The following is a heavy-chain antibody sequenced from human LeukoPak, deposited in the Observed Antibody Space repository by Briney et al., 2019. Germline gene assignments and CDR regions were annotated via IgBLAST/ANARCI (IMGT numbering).Heavy chain of an antibody. Sequence: SETLSLTCTVSGGSISSYYWSWIGQPPGKGLEWIGYLYYSGTTYYNPSLRSRVTISVDTSKNQFSLKLSSVTAADTAVYYCASVIRRAWRAFDIWGQGTMVTVSS. D-gene: IGHD2-21*01. CDR2: LYYSGTT. CDR3: ASVIRRAWRAFDI. J-gene: IGHJ3*02. V-gene: IGHV4-59*06. CDR1: GGSISSYY.